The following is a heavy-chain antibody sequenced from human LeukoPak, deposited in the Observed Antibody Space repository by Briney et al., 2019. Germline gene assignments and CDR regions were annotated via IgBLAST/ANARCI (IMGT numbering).Heavy chain of an antibody. D-gene: IGHD6-13*01. Sequence: GGSLRLSCAASGFTFDDYAMHWVRQAPGKGLEWVSGISWNSGSIVYADSVKGRFTISRDNAKNSLYLQMNSLRAEDTALYYCARVAAAGDWGQGTLVTVSS. V-gene: IGHV3-9*01. J-gene: IGHJ4*02. CDR3: ARVAAAGD. CDR2: ISWNSGSI. CDR1: GFTFDDYA.